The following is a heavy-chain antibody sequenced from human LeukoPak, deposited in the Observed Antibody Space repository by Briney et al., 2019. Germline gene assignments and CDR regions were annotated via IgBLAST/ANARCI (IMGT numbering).Heavy chain of an antibody. J-gene: IGHJ6*02. V-gene: IGHV4-34*01. CDR1: GGSFSGYY. CDR3: ARVHCSSTSCYYYYGMDV. CDR2: INHSGST. D-gene: IGHD2-2*01. Sequence: PSETLSLTCAVYGGSFSGYYWSWIRQPPGTGLEWIGEINHSGSTNYNPSLKSRVTISVDTSKNQFSLKLSSVTAADTAVYYCARVHCSSTSCYYYYGMDVWGQGTTVTVSS.